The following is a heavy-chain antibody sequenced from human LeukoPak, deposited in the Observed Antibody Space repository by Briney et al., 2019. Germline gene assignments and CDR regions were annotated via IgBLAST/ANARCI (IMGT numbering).Heavy chain of an antibody. CDR3: ARLGYRGTTSDY. CDR2: IYYSGST. Sequence: SETLSLTCTVSGGSISSYYWSWIRQPPGKGLEWIGYIYYSGSTNYNPSLKSRVTISVDTSKNQFSLKLSSVTAADTAVYYCARLGYRGTTSDYWGQGTLVTVSS. CDR1: GGSISSYY. V-gene: IGHV4-59*08. J-gene: IGHJ4*02. D-gene: IGHD5-18*01.